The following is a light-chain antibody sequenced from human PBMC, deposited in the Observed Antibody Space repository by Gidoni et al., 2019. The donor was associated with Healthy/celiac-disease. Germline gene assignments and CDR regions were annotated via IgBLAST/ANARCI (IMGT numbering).Light chain of an antibody. J-gene: IGKJ5*01. CDR2: AAS. V-gene: IGKV1-39*01. Sequence: IQMTQSPSSLSASVGDRVTITCRASQSSSSYLNWYQQKPGKAPKLLIYAASSLQSGVPSRFSGSGSGTDLTLTISSLQPEDFATYYCQQSYSTPITFGQGTRLEIK. CDR3: QQSYSTPIT. CDR1: QSSSSY.